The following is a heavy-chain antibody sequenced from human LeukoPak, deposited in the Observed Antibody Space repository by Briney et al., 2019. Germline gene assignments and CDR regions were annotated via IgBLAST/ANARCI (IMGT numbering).Heavy chain of an antibody. Sequence: GASVKVSCKASGGTFSSYAISWVRQAPGQGLEWMGRIIPILGIANYAQKFQGRVTITADKSTSTAYMELSSLRSEDTAVYYCAGADIAARTAFPFDYWGHGTLVTVSS. J-gene: IGHJ4*01. CDR1: GGTFSSYA. CDR2: IIPILGIA. V-gene: IGHV1-69*04. D-gene: IGHD6-6*01. CDR3: AGADIAARTAFPFDY.